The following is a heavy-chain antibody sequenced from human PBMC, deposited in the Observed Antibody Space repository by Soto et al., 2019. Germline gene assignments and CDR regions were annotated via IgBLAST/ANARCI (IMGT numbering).Heavy chain of an antibody. CDR3: ARATTGYSSSWYFDY. CDR2: ISSSSSTI. Sequence: GGSLRLSCAASGFTFSSYSMNWVRQAPGKGLEWVSYISSSSSTIYYADSVKGRFTISRDNAKNSLYLQMNSLRAEDTAVYYCARATTGYSSSWYFDYWGQGTLVTVSS. D-gene: IGHD6-13*01. J-gene: IGHJ4*02. CDR1: GFTFSSYS. V-gene: IGHV3-48*04.